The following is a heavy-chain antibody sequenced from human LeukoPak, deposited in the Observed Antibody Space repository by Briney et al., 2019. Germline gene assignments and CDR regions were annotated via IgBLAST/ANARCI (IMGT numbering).Heavy chain of an antibody. J-gene: IGHJ3*02. Sequence: ASVKVSCKASGYTFTSYDINWVRQATGQGLEWMGWMNPNSGNTGYAQKFQGRVTITRNTSISTAYMELSSLRSEDTAVYYCARDSTGGYDFWSGYYIIDAFDIWGQGTMVTVSS. CDR3: ARDSTGGYDFWSGYYIIDAFDI. CDR1: GYTFTSYD. D-gene: IGHD3-3*01. CDR2: MNPNSGNT. V-gene: IGHV1-8*03.